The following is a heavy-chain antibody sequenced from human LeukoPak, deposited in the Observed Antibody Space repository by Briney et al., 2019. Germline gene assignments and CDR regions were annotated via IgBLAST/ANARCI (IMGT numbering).Heavy chain of an antibody. Sequence: GESLKISCKGSGYSFSNDWIGWVRQMPGKGLEWMGIIYPGDSDTRYSPSFQGQVTVSADKSISTAYLQWSSLEASDTAMYYCARRGCNGGSCYGYWGQGTLVTVSS. D-gene: IGHD2-15*01. CDR1: GYSFSNDW. V-gene: IGHV5-51*01. CDR3: ARRGCNGGSCYGY. J-gene: IGHJ4*02. CDR2: IYPGDSDT.